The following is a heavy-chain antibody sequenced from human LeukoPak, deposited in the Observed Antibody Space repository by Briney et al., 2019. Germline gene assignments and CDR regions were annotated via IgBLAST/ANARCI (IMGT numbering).Heavy chain of an antibody. V-gene: IGHV3-7*03. CDR3: ASLDTAKQPLANH. J-gene: IGHJ5*02. D-gene: IGHD5-18*01. CDR2: IRGERGQE. CDR1: GLTVSNHW. Sequence: GGSLRLSCVASGLTVSNHWMSWVRQAPGKGLEWVANIRGERGQEYYVDSVTGRFTSSKNSAKNSLYLQMNTLRVEDTAMYYCASLDTAKQPLANHWGQGTLVTVSS.